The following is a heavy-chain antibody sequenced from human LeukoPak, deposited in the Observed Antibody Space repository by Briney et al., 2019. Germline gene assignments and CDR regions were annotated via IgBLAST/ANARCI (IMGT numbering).Heavy chain of an antibody. CDR2: ISDNGGST. J-gene: IGHJ4*02. CDR1: GFTFNINA. CDR3: ARDFNWNLDY. Sequence: GGSLRLSCATSGFTFNINAMSWVRQAPGKGLEWVSVISDNGGSTYYADSVKGRFTISRDNAKNSLYLQMNSLRAEDTAVYYCARDFNWNLDYWGQGTLVTVSS. V-gene: IGHV3-23*01. D-gene: IGHD1-20*01.